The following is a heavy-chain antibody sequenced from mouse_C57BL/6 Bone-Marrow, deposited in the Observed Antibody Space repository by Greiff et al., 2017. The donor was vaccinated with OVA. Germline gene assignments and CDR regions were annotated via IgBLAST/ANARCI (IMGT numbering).Heavy chain of an antibody. CDR1: GYTFTSYW. D-gene: IGHD3-1*01. J-gene: IGHJ4*01. V-gene: IGHV1-50*01. Sequence: VQLHQPGAELVKPGASVKLSCKASGYTFTSYWMQWVKQRPGQGLEWIGEIDPSDSYTNYNQKFKGKATLTVDTSSSTAYMQLSSLTSEDSAVYYCARWLGFYAMDYWGQGTSVTVSS. CDR3: ARWLGFYAMDY. CDR2: IDPSDSYT.